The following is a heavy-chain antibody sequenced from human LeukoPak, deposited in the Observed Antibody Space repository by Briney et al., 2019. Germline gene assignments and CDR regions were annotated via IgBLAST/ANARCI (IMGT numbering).Heavy chain of an antibody. CDR3: ATGNYYDSRGYYTFGH. Sequence: GGSLRLSCAASEFTFEKYWMHWVRQAPGKGLVWVSRINGDGTITSYADSVKGAFIISRDNAKNTLYLQVSSLRAEDTAVYYCATGNYYDSRGYYTFGHWGQGTLVTVSS. D-gene: IGHD3-22*01. J-gene: IGHJ4*02. V-gene: IGHV3-74*01. CDR2: INGDGTIT. CDR1: EFTFEKYW.